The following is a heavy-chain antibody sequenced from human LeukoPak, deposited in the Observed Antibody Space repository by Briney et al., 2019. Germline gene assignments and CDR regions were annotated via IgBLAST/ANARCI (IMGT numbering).Heavy chain of an antibody. J-gene: IGHJ3*01. V-gene: IGHV3-74*03. D-gene: IGHD2-15*01. CDR3: ARDLGQCSGGGCHPVAFDF. CDR2: IKGDAIST. Sequence: GGSLRLSCATSGFTFSYDWTHWVRQAPGEGMVWVSRIKGDAISTAYADSGKGRFIISRDNAKNTLYLHMNSLRADDTAVYYCARDLGQCSGGGCHPVAFDFWGQGTMVTVSS. CDR1: GFTFSYDW.